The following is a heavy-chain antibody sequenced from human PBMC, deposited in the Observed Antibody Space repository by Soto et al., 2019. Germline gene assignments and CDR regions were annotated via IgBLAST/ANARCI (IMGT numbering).Heavy chain of an antibody. J-gene: IGHJ6*02. V-gene: IGHV3-33*01. CDR1: GFTFSSYG. Sequence: GGSLRLSCAASGFTFSSYGMHWVRQAPGKGLEWVAVIWYDGSNKYYADSVKGRFTISRDNSKNTLYLQMNSLRAEDTAVDYCARDGEDPPIVATNRYYYYYGMDVWGQGTTVTVSS. D-gene: IGHD5-12*01. CDR3: ARDGEDPPIVATNRYYYYYGMDV. CDR2: IWYDGSNK.